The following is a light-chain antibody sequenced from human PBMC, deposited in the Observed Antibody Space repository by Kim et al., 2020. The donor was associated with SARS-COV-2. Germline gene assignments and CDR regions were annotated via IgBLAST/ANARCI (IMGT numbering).Light chain of an antibody. J-gene: IGLJ1*01. CDR3: QSYDNSLSGYV. V-gene: IGLV1-40*01. Sequence: QRVTISCNGISSNIGAGYEVHWYQQLPGTAPKLLIYGDINRPSGVPDRFSGSKSGTSASLAITGLQTEDEADYYCQSYDNSLSGYVFGTGTKVYVL. CDR2: GDI. CDR1: SSNIGAGYE.